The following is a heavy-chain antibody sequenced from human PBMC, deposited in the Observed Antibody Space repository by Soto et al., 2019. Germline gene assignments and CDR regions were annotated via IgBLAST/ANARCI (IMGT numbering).Heavy chain of an antibody. CDR2: IKSNADGGTP. Sequence: PGGSLRLSCAASGFTFTNTWMNWVRQVPGKGLEWVGRIKSNADGGTPDYAAPAKGRFTISRDDSKNTLYLQMNSLKTEDTAVYYCTTGTPLYYDILTGYRHLYYYYGMDVWGQGTTVTVSS. V-gene: IGHV3-15*07. J-gene: IGHJ6*02. CDR3: TTGTPLYYDILTGYRHLYYYYGMDV. CDR1: GFTFTNTW. D-gene: IGHD3-9*01.